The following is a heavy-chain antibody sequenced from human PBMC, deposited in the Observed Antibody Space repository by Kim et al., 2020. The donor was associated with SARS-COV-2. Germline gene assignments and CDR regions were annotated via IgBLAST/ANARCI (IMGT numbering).Heavy chain of an antibody. CDR1: GYTFTRYA. CDR2: INVGNDNT. J-gene: IGHJ3*02. D-gene: IGHD2-2*01. Sequence: ASVKVSCKASGYTFTRYAMNWVRQAPGQRLEWMGWINVGNDNTKYSQKFQGRVTIIRDTPASTAYMELSSLRSEDTAVYYCARGGSTSHLDDAFDIWGQGTMVTVSS. CDR3: ARGGSTSHLDDAFDI. V-gene: IGHV1-3*01.